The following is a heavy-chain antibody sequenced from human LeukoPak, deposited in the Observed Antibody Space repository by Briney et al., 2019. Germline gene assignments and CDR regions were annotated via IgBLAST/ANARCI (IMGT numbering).Heavy chain of an antibody. CDR2: ISYDGSNK. Sequence: PGGSLRLSCAASGFTFSSYGMHWVRQAPGKGLEWVAVISYDGSNKYYADSVKGRFTISRDNSKNTLYLQMNSLRAEDTAVYYCAKDLYYYDSSGYLPDAFDIWGQGTMVTVSS. CDR1: GFTFSSYG. V-gene: IGHV3-30*18. CDR3: AKDLYYYDSSGYLPDAFDI. D-gene: IGHD3-22*01. J-gene: IGHJ3*02.